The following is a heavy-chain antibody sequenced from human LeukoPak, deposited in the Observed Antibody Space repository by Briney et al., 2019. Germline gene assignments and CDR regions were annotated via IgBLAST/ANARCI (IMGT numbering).Heavy chain of an antibody. V-gene: IGHV3-74*01. CDR3: ARGASNRFDY. CDR1: GFTFSNYW. D-gene: IGHD1-14*01. Sequence: GGSLRLSCAASGFTFSNYWMHWVRQAPGKGLVWVSRIYTDGSSTNYADSVKGRFTISRDNAKNTLYLQMNSLRGEDTAVYYSARGASNRFDYWGQGTLVTVSS. CDR2: IYTDGSST. J-gene: IGHJ4*02.